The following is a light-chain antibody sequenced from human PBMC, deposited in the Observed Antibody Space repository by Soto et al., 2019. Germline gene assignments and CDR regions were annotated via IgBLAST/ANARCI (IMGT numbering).Light chain of an antibody. Sequence: DVVMTQSPLSLPVTLGQPASISCRSSQTLVYSNGNTYLSWFQQRPGHSPRRLIYQVSTRDSGVPDRFSGSGSGTDFTLRISRVEAEDVGVYYCMQGSHWPWTFGQGTKVEIK. J-gene: IGKJ1*01. CDR2: QVS. V-gene: IGKV2-30*01. CDR3: MQGSHWPWT. CDR1: QTLVYSNGNTY.